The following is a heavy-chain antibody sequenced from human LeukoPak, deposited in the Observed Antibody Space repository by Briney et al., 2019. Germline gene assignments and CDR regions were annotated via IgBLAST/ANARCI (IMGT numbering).Heavy chain of an antibody. CDR1: GDTISSYY. V-gene: IGHV4-59*01. CDR3: AIEHDYDWFDP. Sequence: SETLSLTCTVSGDTISSYYWSWIRQPPGKGLEWIGYIYYSGSTNYNPSLKSRVTISVDTSKNQFSLKLSSVTAADTAGYYCAIEHDYDWFDPWGQGTLVTVSS. J-gene: IGHJ5*02. D-gene: IGHD4-17*01. CDR2: IYYSGST.